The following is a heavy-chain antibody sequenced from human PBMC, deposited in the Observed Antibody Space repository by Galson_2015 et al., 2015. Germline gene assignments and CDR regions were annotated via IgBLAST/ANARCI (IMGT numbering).Heavy chain of an antibody. Sequence: SLRLSCAASGFTFSSYSMNWVRQAPGKGLEWVSYISSSSSTIYYADSVKGRFTISRDNAKTSLYLQMNSLRAEDTAVYYCASQFRSVNDFWSGYHDSLFDYWGQGTLVTVSS. CDR1: GFTFSSYS. CDR2: ISSSSSTI. CDR3: ASQFRSVNDFWSGYHDSLFDY. J-gene: IGHJ4*02. D-gene: IGHD3-3*01. V-gene: IGHV3-48*01.